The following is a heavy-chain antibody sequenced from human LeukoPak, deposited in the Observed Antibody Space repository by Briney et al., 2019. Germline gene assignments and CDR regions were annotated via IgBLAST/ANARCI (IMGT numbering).Heavy chain of an antibody. D-gene: IGHD3-22*01. CDR1: VYTVTTSG. J-gene: IGHJ3*02. CDR2: ISAYNGNT. CDR3: ATGRGIAVVINNDAFGI. Sequence: ASVKVSCKASVYTVTTSGISCVARAPGQGLEWMGWISAYNGNTNYAQKLQGRVTMTTDTSTSTAYMELRSLRSDDTAVYYCATGRGIAVVINNDAFGIWGQGTMVTVSS. V-gene: IGHV1-18*01.